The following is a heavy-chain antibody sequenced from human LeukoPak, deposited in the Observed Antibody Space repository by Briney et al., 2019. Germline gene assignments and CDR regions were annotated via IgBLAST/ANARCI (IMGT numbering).Heavy chain of an antibody. D-gene: IGHD2-15*01. Sequence: GASVKVSCKASGYTFTCYYMHWVRQAPGQGLEWMGWVNPNSGGTNYAQKFQGRVTMARDTSISTAYMELSRLRSDDTAVYYCARVVVVGTAFDYWGQGTLVTVSS. CDR2: VNPNSGGT. J-gene: IGHJ4*02. V-gene: IGHV1-2*02. CDR3: ARVVVVGTAFDY. CDR1: GYTFTCYY.